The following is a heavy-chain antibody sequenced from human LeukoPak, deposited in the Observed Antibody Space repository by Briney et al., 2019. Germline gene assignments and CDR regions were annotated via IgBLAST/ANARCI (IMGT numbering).Heavy chain of an antibody. CDR3: ARSSQYYSFDI. CDR2: IYYSGST. Sequence: SETLSLTCTVSGGSISSGGYYWSWIRRHPGKGLGWIGYIYYSGSTYYNPSLKSRVTISVDTSKNQFSLKLSSVTAADTAVYYCARSSQYYSFDIWGQGTMVTVSS. J-gene: IGHJ3*02. V-gene: IGHV4-31*03. CDR1: GGSISSGGYY. D-gene: IGHD3-10*01.